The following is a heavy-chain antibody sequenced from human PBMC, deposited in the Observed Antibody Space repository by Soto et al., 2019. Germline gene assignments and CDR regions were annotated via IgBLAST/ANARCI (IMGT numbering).Heavy chain of an antibody. D-gene: IGHD3-22*01. Sequence: GASVKVSCKASGYTFTIYDINCVLQSTLQWLDWMGWMNPNSGNTGYAQKFQGRVTMTRNTSISTAYMELSSLRSEDTAVYYCARGRRTPITMIVVVTNNWFDPWGQGTLVTVSS. CDR3: ARGRRTPITMIVVVTNNWFDP. V-gene: IGHV1-8*01. J-gene: IGHJ5*02. CDR1: GYTFTIYD. CDR2: MNPNSGNT.